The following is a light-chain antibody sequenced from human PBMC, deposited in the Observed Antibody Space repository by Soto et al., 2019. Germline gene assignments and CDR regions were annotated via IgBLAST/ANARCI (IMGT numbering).Light chain of an antibody. Sequence: DIQMTQSPSLLSASVGDRVIITCRASQDIYSWLVWYQQKPGEAPKTLIYAASNLQSGVPSRFSGSGSGTDFTLTISSLQPEDFATYYCQQYNSYPLTFGGGTKVEVK. J-gene: IGKJ4*01. CDR2: AAS. CDR1: QDIYSW. V-gene: IGKV1D-16*01. CDR3: QQYNSYPLT.